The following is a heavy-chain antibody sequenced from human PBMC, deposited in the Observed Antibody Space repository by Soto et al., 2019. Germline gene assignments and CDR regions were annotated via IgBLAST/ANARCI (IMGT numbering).Heavy chain of an antibody. Sequence: QVQLVQSGAEVKKPGSSVKVSCKASGGTFSSYAITSVRQAPGQGLEWMGGIIPMFGTPNYAQKLQGRGTITAEESARTAYMQLSSLTSADTDVYYSASGRSYYGLGNYFYYGLVGWGQGTTVTVSS. CDR1: GGTFSSYA. D-gene: IGHD3-10*01. V-gene: IGHV1-69*01. CDR3: ASGRSYYGLGNYFYYGLVG. J-gene: IGHJ6*02. CDR2: IIPMFGTP.